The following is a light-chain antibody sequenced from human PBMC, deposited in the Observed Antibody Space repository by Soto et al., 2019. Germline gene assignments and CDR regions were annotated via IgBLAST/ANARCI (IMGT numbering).Light chain of an antibody. CDR3: QQYNTWPPIT. V-gene: IGKV3-15*01. Sequence: EIVMTQSPATLSVPPGERATLSCRASQSVSSNLAWYQQKPGQAPRLLIYGASTRATGIPARFSGSGSGTEFTLTISSLQSEDFAVYYCQQYNTWPPITCGQGTRREIK. CDR2: GAS. CDR1: QSVSSN. J-gene: IGKJ5*01.